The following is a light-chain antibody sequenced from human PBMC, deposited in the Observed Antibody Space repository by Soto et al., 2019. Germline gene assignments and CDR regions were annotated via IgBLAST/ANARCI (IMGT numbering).Light chain of an antibody. Sequence: EIVLTQSPGTLSLSPGERATLSCRASQTVNNNYLAWYQQKPGQAPRLFIYGASTRATGIPDRFSGSGSGTDFTLTISRLEPEDFAVYYCQQYGSSRTFGQGTKVDIK. CDR3: QQYGSSRT. CDR1: QTVNNNY. J-gene: IGKJ1*01. CDR2: GAS. V-gene: IGKV3-20*01.